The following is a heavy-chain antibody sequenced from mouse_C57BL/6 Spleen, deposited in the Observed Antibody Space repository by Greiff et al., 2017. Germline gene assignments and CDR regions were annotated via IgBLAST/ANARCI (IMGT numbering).Heavy chain of an antibody. D-gene: IGHD1-1*01. CDR2: IDPSDSYT. Sequence: QVQLQQPGAELVKPGASVKLSCKASGYTFTSYWMQWVKQRPGQGLEWIGEIDPSDSYTNYNQKFKGKATLTVDTSSSTAYMQLSSLTSEDSAVYYCARKEYYGSSYGYFDYWGQGTTLTVSS. V-gene: IGHV1-50*01. J-gene: IGHJ2*01. CDR1: GYTFTSYW. CDR3: ARKEYYGSSYGYFDY.